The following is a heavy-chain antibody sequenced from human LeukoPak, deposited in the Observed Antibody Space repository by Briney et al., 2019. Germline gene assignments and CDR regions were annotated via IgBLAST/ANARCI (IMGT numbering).Heavy chain of an antibody. CDR2: IWYDGSNE. Sequence: GGSLRLSCAASGFTLSSYSMNWVRQAPGKGLEWVAVIWYDGSNENYADSVRGRFTVSRDNSKNTLYLHMNSVRAEDTAVYYCARVAMSDSSGYCDYWGQGTQVTVSS. D-gene: IGHD3-22*01. J-gene: IGHJ4*02. CDR3: ARVAMSDSSGYCDY. V-gene: IGHV3-33*08. CDR1: GFTLSSYS.